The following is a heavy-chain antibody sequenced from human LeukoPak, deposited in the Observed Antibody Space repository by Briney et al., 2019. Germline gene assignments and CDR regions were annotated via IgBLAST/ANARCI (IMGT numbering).Heavy chain of an antibody. J-gene: IGHJ4*02. D-gene: IGHD3-3*01. CDR3: ARGNDRITIFAVVMVYYFDY. Sequence: ASVKVSCKASGYTFTSYGISWVRQATGQGLEWMGWMNPNSGNTGYAQKFQGRVTITRNTSISTAYMELSSLRSEDTAVYYCARGNDRITIFAVVMVYYFDYWGQGTMVTVSS. CDR1: GYTFTSYG. CDR2: MNPNSGNT. V-gene: IGHV1-8*03.